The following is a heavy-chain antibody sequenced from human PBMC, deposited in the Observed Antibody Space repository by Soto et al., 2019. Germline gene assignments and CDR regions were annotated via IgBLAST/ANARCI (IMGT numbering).Heavy chain of an antibody. Sequence: QVQLVQSGAEVKKPGSSVKVSCKASGGTFSSYTIRWVRQAPGQGLEWMGRIIPILGIANYAQKFQGRVTITADKSTSTAYMGLSRLRSEDTAVYYCAMEYCSSTSCYRDYWGQGTLVPVSS. D-gene: IGHD2-2*02. J-gene: IGHJ4*02. V-gene: IGHV1-69*02. CDR3: AMEYCSSTSCYRDY. CDR2: IIPILGIA. CDR1: GGTFSSYT.